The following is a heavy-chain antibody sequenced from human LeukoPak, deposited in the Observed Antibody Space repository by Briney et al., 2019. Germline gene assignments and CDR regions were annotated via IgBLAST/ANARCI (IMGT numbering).Heavy chain of an antibody. D-gene: IGHD2-2*01. CDR1: GGSISSYY. J-gene: IGHJ4*02. CDR2: IYYSGST. V-gene: IGHV4-59*01. CDR3: ARDKKGTSCYDY. Sequence: PSETLSLTCTVSGGSISSYYWSWIRQSPGKGLEWIGFIYYSGSTTYNPSLKSRVTISVDTSKNRFSLKLSSVTAADTAVYYCARDKKGTSCYDYWGQGTLVTVSS.